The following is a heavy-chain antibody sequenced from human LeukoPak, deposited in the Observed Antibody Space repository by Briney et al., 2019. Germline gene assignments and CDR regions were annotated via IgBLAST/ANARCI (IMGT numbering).Heavy chain of an antibody. CDR3: ARDSSGG. D-gene: IGHD3-22*01. Sequence: GGSLRLSCAASGFTFSSYSMNWVRQAPGKGLEWVSSISSSSYIYYADSVKGRFTISRDNAKNSLYLQMNSLRAEDTAVCYCARDSSGGWGQGTLVTVSS. J-gene: IGHJ4*02. CDR1: GFTFSSYS. V-gene: IGHV3-21*01. CDR2: ISSSSYI.